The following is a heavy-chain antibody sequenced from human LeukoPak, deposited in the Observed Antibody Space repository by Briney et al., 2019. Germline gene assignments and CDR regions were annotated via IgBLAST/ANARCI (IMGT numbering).Heavy chain of an antibody. J-gene: IGHJ4*01. CDR3: ARLGSSWNFDY. Sequence: GESLKISCKGSGYSFTTYWIAWVRQMPGKGLEWMGIIYPGDSDTRYSPSFQGQVTISADKSISTAYLQWSSLKDSDTAIYYCARLGSSWNFDYWGHGTLVTVSS. V-gene: IGHV5-51*01. CDR1: GYSFTTYW. CDR2: IYPGDSDT. D-gene: IGHD6-13*01.